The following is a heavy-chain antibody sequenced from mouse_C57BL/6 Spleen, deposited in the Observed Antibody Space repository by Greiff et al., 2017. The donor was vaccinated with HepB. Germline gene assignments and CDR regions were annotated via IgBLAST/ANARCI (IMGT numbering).Heavy chain of an antibody. CDR1: GFTFSSYG. J-gene: IGHJ4*01. V-gene: IGHV5-6*01. CDR2: ISSGGSYT. Sequence: EVKLMESGGDLVKPGGSLKLSCAASGFTFSSYGMSWVRQTPDKRLEWVATISSGGSYTYYPDSVKGRFTISRDNAKNTLYLQMSSLKSEDTAMYYCASLYGNYPNYYAMDYWGQGTSVTVSS. CDR3: ASLYGNYPNYYAMDY. D-gene: IGHD2-1*01.